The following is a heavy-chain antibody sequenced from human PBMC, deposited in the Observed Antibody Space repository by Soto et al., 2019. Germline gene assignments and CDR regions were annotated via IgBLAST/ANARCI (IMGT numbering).Heavy chain of an antibody. D-gene: IGHD6-19*01. J-gene: IGHJ4*02. Sequence: SETLSLTCAVYGGSFSGYYWSWIRQPPGKGLEWIGEINHSGSTNYNPSLKSRVTISVDTSKNQFSLKLSLVTAADTAVYYCARGGQRLPARKWLGSDYWGQGTLVTVSS. CDR3: ARGGQRLPARKWLGSDY. CDR1: GGSFSGYY. CDR2: INHSGST. V-gene: IGHV4-34*01.